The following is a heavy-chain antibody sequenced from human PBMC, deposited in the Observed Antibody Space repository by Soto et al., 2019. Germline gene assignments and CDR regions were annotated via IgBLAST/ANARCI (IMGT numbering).Heavy chain of an antibody. CDR1: GYTFYSQS. CDR2: INADYGNT. D-gene: IGHD5-18*01. Sequence: QAQLVQSGAEVKKPGASVKVSCKASGYTFYSQSISWVRQAAGQGLEWMGRINADYGNTQYAQKFRGRVTITTDTSTTTVYMELTNLRSDDTAVYYCARCIQGDYYYGMDVWGQGTTVTVSS. CDR3: ARCIQGDYYYGMDV. J-gene: IGHJ6*02. V-gene: IGHV1-18*01.